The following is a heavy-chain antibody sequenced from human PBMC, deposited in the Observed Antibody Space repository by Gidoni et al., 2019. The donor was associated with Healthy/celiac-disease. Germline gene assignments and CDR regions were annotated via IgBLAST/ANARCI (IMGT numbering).Heavy chain of an antibody. CDR2: ISSSSSYT. CDR3: ARVAAAGTNAFDI. CDR1: GFPFSDYY. Sequence: QVQLVESGGGLVKPGGSLRLSCAASGFPFSDYYMSWIRQAPGKGLEWVSYISSSSSYTNYADSVKGRFTISRDNAKNSLYLQMNSLRAEDTAVYYCARVAAAGTNAFDIWGQGTMVTVSS. D-gene: IGHD6-13*01. V-gene: IGHV3-11*06. J-gene: IGHJ3*02.